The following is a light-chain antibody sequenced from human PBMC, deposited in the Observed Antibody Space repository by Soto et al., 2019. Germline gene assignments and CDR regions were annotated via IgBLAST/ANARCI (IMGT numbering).Light chain of an antibody. CDR3: EKYNSASWT. J-gene: IGKJ1*01. CDR2: AAS. Sequence: DIQMTQSPSSLSASIGDRVTITCRASQGISNSLAWYQQKPGKVPKLLIYAASTLQSGVPSRSSGSGSGTDLTLTISSLQPEDVATYYCEKYNSASWTVGKGTKLEIK. CDR1: QGISNS. V-gene: IGKV1-27*01.